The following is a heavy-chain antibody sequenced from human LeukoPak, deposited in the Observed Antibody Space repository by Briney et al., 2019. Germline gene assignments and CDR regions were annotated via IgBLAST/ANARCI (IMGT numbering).Heavy chain of an antibody. CDR2: ISYDGSNK. V-gene: IGHV3-30-3*01. J-gene: IGHJ4*02. Sequence: PGGSLRLSCAASGFTFSSYAMHWVRRAPGKGLEWVAVISYDGSNKYYADSVKGRFTISRDNSKNTLYLQMNSLRAEDTAVYYCASPIAVAGCWGQGTLVTVSS. CDR3: ASPIAVAGC. CDR1: GFTFSSYA. D-gene: IGHD6-19*01.